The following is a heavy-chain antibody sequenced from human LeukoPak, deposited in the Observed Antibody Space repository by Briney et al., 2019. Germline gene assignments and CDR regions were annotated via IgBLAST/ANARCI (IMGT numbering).Heavy chain of an antibody. Sequence: GSLRLSCAASGFTFSDYAISWVRQAPGKGLEWVSGISDSGRATYYADSVKGRYTISRDNSKNTVSLQMNSLTAEDTAVYFCARHDSFIPYWGQGTPVTVSP. CDR1: GFTFSDYA. CDR2: ISDSGRAT. J-gene: IGHJ4*02. CDR3: ARHDSFIPY. D-gene: IGHD5-18*01. V-gene: IGHV3-23*01.